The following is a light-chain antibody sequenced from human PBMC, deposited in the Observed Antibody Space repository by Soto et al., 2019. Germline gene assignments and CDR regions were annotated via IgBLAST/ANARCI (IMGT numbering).Light chain of an antibody. CDR1: NLGTKR. CDR2: DVR. J-gene: IGLJ1*01. V-gene: IGLV3-21*02. Sequence: SYELTQPPSVSVAPGQTARITCGGSNLGTKRVNWYQQKAGQVPVLVVYDVRDRPSGIPERFSGSNSGNTATLTISRAEAWDDADYYCQVCDSSSDHHVFGSGTKLTVL. CDR3: QVCDSSSDHHV.